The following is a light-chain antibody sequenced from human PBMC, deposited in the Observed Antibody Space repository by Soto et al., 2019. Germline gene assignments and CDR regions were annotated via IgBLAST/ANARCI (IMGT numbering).Light chain of an antibody. V-gene: IGKV3-11*01. CDR1: QTITTY. CDR3: HYGNSPPWT. Sequence: EIVLTQSPATLSLSPGERATLSCRASQTITTYLAWYQQKPGQPPRLLIYGASNRATGIPARFSGSGSGTDFTLTISRLEPEDFALYYCHYGNSPPWTFGQGTKVEI. J-gene: IGKJ1*01. CDR2: GAS.